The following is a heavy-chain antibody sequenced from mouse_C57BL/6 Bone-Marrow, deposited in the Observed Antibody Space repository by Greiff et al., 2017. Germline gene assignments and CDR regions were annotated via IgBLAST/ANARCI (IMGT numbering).Heavy chain of an antibody. CDR3: ARGAY. CDR1: GYAFSSYL. Sequence: QVQLKQSGAELVKPGASVKISCKASGYAFSSYLMNWVKQRPGKGLEWIGQIFPGDGDTNYNGKFKGKATLTANKSSSTAYRQLSSLTSEDSGVYFCARGAYWGQGTLVTVSA. J-gene: IGHJ3*01. V-gene: IGHV1-80*01. CDR2: IFPGDGDT.